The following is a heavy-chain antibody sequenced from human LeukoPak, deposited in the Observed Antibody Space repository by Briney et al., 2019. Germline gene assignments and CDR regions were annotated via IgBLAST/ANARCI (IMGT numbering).Heavy chain of an antibody. J-gene: IGHJ4*02. CDR1: GFTFSGFW. CDR2: IKQDGSEI. D-gene: IGHD6-19*01. CDR3: ARAGVAVAATLWD. V-gene: IGHV3-7*04. Sequence: GVPLRLSCAASGFTFSGFWMHWVRQAPGKGLEWVANIKQDGSEIYYEDSVKGRFTISRDNAKNSLYLQMNSLRVEETAVYYCARAGVAVAATLWDWGQGALVTVCS.